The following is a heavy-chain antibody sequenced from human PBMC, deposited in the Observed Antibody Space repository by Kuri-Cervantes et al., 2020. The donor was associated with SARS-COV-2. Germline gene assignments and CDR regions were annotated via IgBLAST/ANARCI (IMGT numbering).Heavy chain of an antibody. J-gene: IGHJ4*02. V-gene: IGHV4-34*01. CDR2: INHSGST. CDR1: GGSFSGYY. CDR3: ARSSSWYAVDY. D-gene: IGHD6-13*01. Sequence: SEPLSFTCAVYGGSFSGYYWSWIRQPPGKGLEWIGEINHSGSTHYNPSLKSRVTLSADKFKNQFSLRLSSVTAADTTVYYCARSSSWYAVDYWGQGTLVTVSS.